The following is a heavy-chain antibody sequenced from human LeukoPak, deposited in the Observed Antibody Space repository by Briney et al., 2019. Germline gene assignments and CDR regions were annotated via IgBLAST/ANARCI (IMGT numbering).Heavy chain of an antibody. V-gene: IGHV3-48*04. D-gene: IGHD4-23*01. CDR2: ISSDSGTI. J-gene: IGHJ4*02. CDR3: ARVRGFRTVVTEDY. Sequence: GGSLRLSCVASGFTFSTYSMNWVRQAPGQGLDWLSYISSDSGTIYYADSVKGRFTISRDNAQNSLYLQMNSLSAEDTAVYYCARVRGFRTVVTEDYWGQGTLVTVSS. CDR1: GFTFSTYS.